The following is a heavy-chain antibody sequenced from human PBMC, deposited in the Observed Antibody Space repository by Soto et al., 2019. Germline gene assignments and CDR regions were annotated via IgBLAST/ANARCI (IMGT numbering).Heavy chain of an antibody. CDR3: ARHKRITIVGVVPNRGIFDY. J-gene: IGHJ4*02. CDR1: GGSMRSNTFF. CDR2: MDYSGRA. V-gene: IGHV4-39*01. D-gene: IGHD3-3*01. Sequence: SETPSPTCPFLGGSMRSNTFFWTWVRQPPGEGVGWIGGMDYSGRAYYNPSLKSRVTISVDTSKNQFSLKLSSVTAADTAVYYCARHKRITIVGVVPNRGIFDYWGQGTLVTVSS.